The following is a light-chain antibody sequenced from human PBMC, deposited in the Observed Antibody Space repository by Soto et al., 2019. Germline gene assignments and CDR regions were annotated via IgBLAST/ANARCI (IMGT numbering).Light chain of an antibody. Sequence: QSVLPQPPSASGTPGQGVTISCSGGSSDIGGNAINWYQHLPGTAPKLLVYNTSQRPSGVPDRFSGSKSGASASLAISGLESEDEADYYCATWDDSRSSYVFGTGTKLTVL. CDR3: ATWDDSRSSYV. CDR2: NTS. V-gene: IGLV1-44*01. CDR1: SSDIGGNA. J-gene: IGLJ1*01.